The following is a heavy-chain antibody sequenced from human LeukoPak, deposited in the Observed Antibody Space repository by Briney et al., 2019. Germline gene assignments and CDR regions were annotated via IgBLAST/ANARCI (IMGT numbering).Heavy chain of an antibody. CDR1: GGSISSYY. J-gene: IGHJ2*01. CDR3: ARDRGGWLQFVWYFDL. Sequence: PSETLSLTCTVSGGSISSYYWSWIRQPPGKGLEWIGYIYYSGSTNYNPSLKSRVTISVDTSKNQFSLKLSSVTAADTAVYYCARDRGGWLQFVWYFDLWGRGTLVTVSS. CDR2: IYYSGST. D-gene: IGHD5-24*01. V-gene: IGHV4-59*12.